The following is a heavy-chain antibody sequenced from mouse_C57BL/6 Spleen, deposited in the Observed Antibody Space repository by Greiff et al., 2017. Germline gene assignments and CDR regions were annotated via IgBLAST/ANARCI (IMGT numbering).Heavy chain of an antibody. Sequence: QVQLQQPGAELVMPGASVKLSCKASGYTFTSYWMHWVKQRPGQGLEWIGEIDPSDSYTNYNQKFKGKSTSTVDKSSSTAYMQLSSLTSEDSAVYYCARGEILRYYAMDYWGQGTSVTVSS. CDR3: ARGEILRYYAMDY. CDR1: GYTFTSYW. J-gene: IGHJ4*01. CDR2: IDPSDSYT. D-gene: IGHD1-1*01. V-gene: IGHV1-69*01.